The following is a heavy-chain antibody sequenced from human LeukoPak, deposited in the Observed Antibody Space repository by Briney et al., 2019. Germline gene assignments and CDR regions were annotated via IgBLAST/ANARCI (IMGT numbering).Heavy chain of an antibody. CDR1: GFTFSSYS. D-gene: IGHD2-2*01. V-gene: IGHV3-21*01. J-gene: IGHJ4*02. Sequence: GGSLRLSCAASGFTFSSYSMNWVRQAPGKGLEWVSSISSSSSYIYYADSVKGRSTISRDNAKNSLYLQMNSLRAEDTAVYYCATVVVVPAATDYWGQGTLVTVSS. CDR2: ISSSSSYI. CDR3: ATVVVVPAATDY.